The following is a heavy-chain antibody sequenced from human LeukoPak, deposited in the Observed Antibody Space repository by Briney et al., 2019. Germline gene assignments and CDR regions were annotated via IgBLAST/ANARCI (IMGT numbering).Heavy chain of an antibody. CDR3: ARGASTYYDFWSGYYDAFDI. V-gene: IGHV4-30-4*02. CDR2: ITHSGST. D-gene: IGHD3-3*01. Sequence: SSETLSLTCTVSGASISSGGHYWSWIRHLPGQGLEWIGYITHSGSTSYNPSLKSRLTISVDTSKNQFSLKLSSVTAADTAVYYCARGASTYYDFWSGYYDAFDIWGQGTMVTVSS. CDR1: GASISSGGHY. J-gene: IGHJ3*02.